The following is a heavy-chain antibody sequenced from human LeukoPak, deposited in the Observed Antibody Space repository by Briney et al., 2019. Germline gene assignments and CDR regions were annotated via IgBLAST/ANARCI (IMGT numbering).Heavy chain of an antibody. D-gene: IGHD2-8*01. V-gene: IGHV3-23*01. CDR1: GFTFSSYA. J-gene: IGHJ4*02. CDR3: AKDRPPRANGAFDY. CDR2: ISASGGST. Sequence: GGSLRLSCAASGFTFSSYAMSWVRQAPGKGLESVSAISASGGSTYYADSVKGRFTISRDNSRNTLYLQMNSLRAEDTAVYYCAKDRPPRANGAFDYWGQGTLVTVSS.